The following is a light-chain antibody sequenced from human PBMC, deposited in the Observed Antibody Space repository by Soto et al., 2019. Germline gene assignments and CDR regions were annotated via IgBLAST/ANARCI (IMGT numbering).Light chain of an antibody. V-gene: IGLV2-14*01. J-gene: IGLJ1*01. CDR3: SSYTNINTRACV. CDR2: EVT. CDR1: XXXXXSYNR. Sequence: QSALTXPASVSGSPGQSXTXXXTXXXXXXXSYNRVSWYQQHPGKAPKLIIYEVTDRPSGVSNRFSGSKSGNTASLTISGLQAEDEAEYYCSSYTNINTRACVFGTGTKLTVL.